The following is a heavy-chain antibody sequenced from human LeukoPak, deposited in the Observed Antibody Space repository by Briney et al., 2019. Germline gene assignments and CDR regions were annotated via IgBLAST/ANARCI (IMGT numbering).Heavy chain of an antibody. D-gene: IGHD3-3*01. CDR1: GSTFTDSG. CDR2: IRSKGNNYAT. Sequence: PGGSLRLSCAASGSTFTDSGIHWVRQASGKGLEWVGRIRSKGNNYATAYAASVKGRFTISRDDSKNTAHLQMDSLRTEDTAVYYCTRHIENYDFWSDYDNWFDPWGQGTLVTVSS. V-gene: IGHV3-73*01. J-gene: IGHJ5*02. CDR3: TRHIENYDFWSDYDNWFDP.